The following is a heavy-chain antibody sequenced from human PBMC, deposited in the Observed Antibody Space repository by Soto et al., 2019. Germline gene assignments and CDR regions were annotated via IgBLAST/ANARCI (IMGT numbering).Heavy chain of an antibody. CDR3: ARGLEQYCGGDCYTIWFDP. CDR2: IYYSGST. J-gene: IGHJ5*02. CDR1: GGSISSYD. Sequence: PSETLSLTCTVSGGSISSYDWSWIRQPPGKGLEWIGYIYYSGSTNYNPSLKSRVTISVDTSKNQFSLKLSSVTAADTAVYYCARGLEQYCGGDCYTIWFDPWGQGTLLTVSS. D-gene: IGHD2-21*01. V-gene: IGHV4-59*08.